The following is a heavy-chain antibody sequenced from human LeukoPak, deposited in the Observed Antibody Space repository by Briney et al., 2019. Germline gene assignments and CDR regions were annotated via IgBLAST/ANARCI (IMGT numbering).Heavy chain of an antibody. CDR2: INQDGSEK. CDR1: GFTFDDYW. Sequence: GGSLRLSCGASGFTFDDYWMSWVRQAPGQGLEWVANINQDGSEKYYLDSAKGRFTISRDNARNSLYLQVNSLRAEDTAVYYCARGPRITLVRGGQWYFYMDVWGKGTTVTVSS. CDR3: ARGPRITLVRGGQWYFYMDV. J-gene: IGHJ6*03. D-gene: IGHD3-10*01. V-gene: IGHV3-7*01.